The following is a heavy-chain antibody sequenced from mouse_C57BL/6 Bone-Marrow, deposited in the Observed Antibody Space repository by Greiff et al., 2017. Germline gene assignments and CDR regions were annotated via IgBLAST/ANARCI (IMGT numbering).Heavy chain of an antibody. CDR1: GYSFTDYN. Sequence: EVKLMESGPELVKPGASVKISCKASGYSFTDYNMNWVKQRNGKSLEWIGVINSNYGTTSYNQKFKGKATLTVDQSSSTAYMQLNSLTSEDSAVYYCAGGYYYGSSYGEDYAMDYWGQGTSVTVSS. J-gene: IGHJ4*01. D-gene: IGHD1-1*01. V-gene: IGHV1-39*01. CDR2: INSNYGTT. CDR3: AGGYYYGSSYGEDYAMDY.